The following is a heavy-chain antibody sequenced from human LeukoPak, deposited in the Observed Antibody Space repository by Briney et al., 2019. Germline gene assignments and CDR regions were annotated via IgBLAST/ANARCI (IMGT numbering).Heavy chain of an antibody. CDR1: GYTFTGYY. V-gene: IGHV1-2*02. J-gene: IGHJ4*02. CDR3: AREVYYDSSGYLDY. D-gene: IGHD3-22*01. CDR2: INPNSGGT. Sequence: ASVKVSCKASGYTFTGYYMHWVRQAPGQGLEWMGWINPNSGGTDYAQKFQGRATMTRDTSISTAYMELSRLRSDDTAVYYCAREVYYDSSGYLDYWGQGTLVTVSS.